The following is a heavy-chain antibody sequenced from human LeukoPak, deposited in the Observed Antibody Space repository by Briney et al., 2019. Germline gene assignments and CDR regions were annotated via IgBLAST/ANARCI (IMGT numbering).Heavy chain of an antibody. D-gene: IGHD2-2*01. Sequence: PSETLSLTCAFSGYSISSRYYWGWIRQPPGKGLEWIGSIYHSGSTYYNPSLKSRVTISVDTSKNQFSLKLSSVTAADTAVYYCARLYCSSTSCYHFDYWGQGTLVTVSS. V-gene: IGHV4-38-2*01. CDR2: IYHSGST. J-gene: IGHJ4*02. CDR3: ARLYCSSTSCYHFDY. CDR1: GYSISSRYY.